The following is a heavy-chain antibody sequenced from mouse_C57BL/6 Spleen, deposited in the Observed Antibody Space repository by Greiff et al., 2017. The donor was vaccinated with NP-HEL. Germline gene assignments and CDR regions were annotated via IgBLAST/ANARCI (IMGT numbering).Heavy chain of an antibody. CDR2: IYPGSGNT. V-gene: IGHV1-76*01. CDR3: AREMGLRYFDY. D-gene: IGHD2-4*01. CDR1: GYTFTDYY. J-gene: IGHJ2*01. Sequence: QVQLQQSGAELVRPGASVKLSCKASGYTFTDYYINWVKQRPGQGLEWIARIYPGSGNTYYNEKFKGKATLTAEKSSSTAYMQLSSLTSEDSAVYFCAREMGLRYFDYWDQGTTLTVSS.